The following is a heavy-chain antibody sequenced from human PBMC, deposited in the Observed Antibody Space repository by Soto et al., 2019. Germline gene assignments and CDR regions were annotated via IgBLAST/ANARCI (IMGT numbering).Heavy chain of an antibody. D-gene: IGHD3-10*01. CDR3: ARDSRALLWFGELYPYGMDV. CDR2: INPSGGST. J-gene: IGHJ6*02. Sequence: GPSVKVSCKASGYTFTSYYMHWVRQAPGQGLEWMGIINPSGGSTTYAQKFQSRVTMTRDTSTSTVYMELSSLRSEDTAVYYCARDSRALLWFGELYPYGMDVWGQGTTVTVSS. V-gene: IGHV1-46*01. CDR1: GYTFTSYY.